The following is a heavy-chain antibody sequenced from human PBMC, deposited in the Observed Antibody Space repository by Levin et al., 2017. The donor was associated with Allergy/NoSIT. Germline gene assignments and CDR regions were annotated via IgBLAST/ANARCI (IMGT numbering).Heavy chain of an antibody. D-gene: IGHD5-12*01. CDR2: ISGYDGNT. CDR1: GYTFSSYG. J-gene: IGHJ6*02. V-gene: IGHV1-18*01. Sequence: PGESLKISCKASGYTFSSYGISWVRQAPGQGLEWMGWISGYDGNTKYQQKFQGRVTMTTDTSTSTAYMELKSLRSDDTAVYYCARDDGYEALHYGLDVWGQGTTVTVSS. CDR3: ARDDGYEALHYGLDV.